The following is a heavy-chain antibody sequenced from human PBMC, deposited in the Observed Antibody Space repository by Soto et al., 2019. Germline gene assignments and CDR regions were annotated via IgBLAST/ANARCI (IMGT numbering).Heavy chain of an antibody. V-gene: IGHV3-53*02. CDR2: IYSGGST. CDR3: ARDGPDGYNYNDAFDI. CDR1: GFTVSSNY. J-gene: IGHJ3*02. D-gene: IGHD5-12*01. Sequence: EVQLVETGGGLIQPGGSPRLSCAASGFTVSSNYMSWVRQAPGKGLEWVSVIYSGGSTYYADSVKGRFTISRDNSKNTLYLQMNSLRAEDTAVYYCARDGPDGYNYNDAFDIWGQGTMVTVSS.